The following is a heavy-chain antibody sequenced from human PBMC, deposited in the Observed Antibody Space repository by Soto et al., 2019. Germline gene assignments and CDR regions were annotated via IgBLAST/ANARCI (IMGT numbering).Heavy chain of an antibody. CDR3: ARGSVVAATLFDY. D-gene: IGHD2-15*01. CDR1: GGSISSGGYY. Sequence: QVQLQESGPGLVKPSQTLSLTCTVSGGSISSGGYYWSWIRQHPGKGLEWIGYIYYSGSTYYNPSLKNRVXXSXDXXKNQFSLKLSSVTAADTAVYYCARGSVVAATLFDYWGQGTLVTVSS. V-gene: IGHV4-31*03. J-gene: IGHJ4*02. CDR2: IYYSGST.